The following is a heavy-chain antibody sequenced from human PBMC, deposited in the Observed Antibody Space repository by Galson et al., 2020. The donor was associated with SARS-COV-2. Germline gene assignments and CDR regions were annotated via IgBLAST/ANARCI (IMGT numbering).Heavy chain of an antibody. Sequence: KIGESLKISCKGSGYSFTSYWSGWVRKMPVKGLDWMGNIYPGDSDTRYSPSFQGQVTISADKSISNAYLQWSSLKASDTAMYYCARRIAALTQPYYYYHDMDVCSTGPTFTVFS. CDR2: IYPGDSDT. CDR1: GYSFTSYW. D-gene: IGHD6-13*01. V-gene: IGHV5-51*01. CDR3: ARRIAALTQPYYYYHDMDV. J-gene: IGHJ6*03.